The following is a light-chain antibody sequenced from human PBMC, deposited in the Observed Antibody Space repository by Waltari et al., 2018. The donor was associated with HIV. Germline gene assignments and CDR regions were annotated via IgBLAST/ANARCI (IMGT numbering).Light chain of an antibody. V-gene: IGLV1-47*01. CDR2: RDS. Sequence: QSVLTQPPSASEIPGQRVTISCTGGNSNVGSNYVYWYQQVPGTAPKLLVYRDSQRQSGVPDRFNGSKSGTSASLAISGLRSEDEADYYCATWDDSLNGVLFGGGTKLTVL. J-gene: IGLJ2*01. CDR1: NSNVGSNY. CDR3: ATWDDSLNGVL.